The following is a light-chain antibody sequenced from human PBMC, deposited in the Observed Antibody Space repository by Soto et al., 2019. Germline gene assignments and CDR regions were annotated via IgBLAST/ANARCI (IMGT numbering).Light chain of an antibody. CDR2: DAS. J-gene: IGKJ5*01. CDR1: HGVSSY. CDR3: QQRSNWPPIT. V-gene: IGKV3D-11*01. Sequence: EIVLSHSPATLSLSPWDRATLCCWASHGVSSYLAWYQQKPGQAPRLLIYDASTRATGSPARFSGSGAGTAFTPITSSLEPEDFAVYYCQQRSNWPPITFGQGTRLEIK.